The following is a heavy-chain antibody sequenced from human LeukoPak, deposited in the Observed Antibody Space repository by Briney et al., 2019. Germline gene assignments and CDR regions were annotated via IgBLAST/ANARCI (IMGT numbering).Heavy chain of an antibody. J-gene: IGHJ4*02. CDR3: ARDQTYSGSGIYTYFDY. D-gene: IGHD3-10*01. CDR1: GGSISSGDYY. CDR2: IYYSGST. Sequence: PSETLSLTCTVSGGSISSGDYYWSWIRQPPGKGLEWIGYIYYSGSTYYNPSLKSRVTISVDKSKNQFSLKLSSVTAADTAVYYCARDQTYSGSGIYTYFDYWGQGILVTVSS. V-gene: IGHV4-30-4*01.